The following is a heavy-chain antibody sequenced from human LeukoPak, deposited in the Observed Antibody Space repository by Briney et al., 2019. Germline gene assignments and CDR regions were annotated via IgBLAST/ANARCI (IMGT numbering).Heavy chain of an antibody. Sequence: GGSLRLSCAASGFTFSSYWMHWVRQAPGKGLMWVSRINSDGSITNYADSVKGRFTISRDNAKNTLYLQMNSLRAEDTAVYYCARLTLDGDGSHNWFDPWGQGTLVTVSS. V-gene: IGHV3-74*01. CDR3: ARLTLDGDGSHNWFDP. J-gene: IGHJ5*02. D-gene: IGHD1-26*01. CDR2: INSDGSIT. CDR1: GFTFSSYW.